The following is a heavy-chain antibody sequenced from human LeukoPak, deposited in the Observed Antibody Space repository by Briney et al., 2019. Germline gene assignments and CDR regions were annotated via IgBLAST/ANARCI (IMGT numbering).Heavy chain of an antibody. Sequence: GASVKVSCKASGYTFTGYYMHWVRQAPGQGLEWMGWINPNSGGTNYARKFQGRVTMTRDTSISTAYMELSRLRSDDTAVYYCARSLYCSSTSCYTIDYWGQGTLVTVSS. J-gene: IGHJ4*02. D-gene: IGHD2-2*02. CDR1: GYTFTGYY. CDR2: INPNSGGT. V-gene: IGHV1-2*02. CDR3: ARSLYCSSTSCYTIDY.